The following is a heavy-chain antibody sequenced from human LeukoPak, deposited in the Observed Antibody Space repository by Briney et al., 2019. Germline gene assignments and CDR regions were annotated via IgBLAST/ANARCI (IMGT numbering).Heavy chain of an antibody. D-gene: IGHD5-18*01. CDR3: ARDGEYSYGYGYDY. CDR1: GFTFSNYA. Sequence: GGSLRLSCAASGFTFSNYAMHWVRQAPGKGLEWVAVISYNGSNKYYADSVKGRFIISRDNSKNTLYLQMNSLRAEDTAVYYCARDGEYSYGYGYDYWGQGTLVTVSS. J-gene: IGHJ4*02. V-gene: IGHV3-30*01. CDR2: ISYNGSNK.